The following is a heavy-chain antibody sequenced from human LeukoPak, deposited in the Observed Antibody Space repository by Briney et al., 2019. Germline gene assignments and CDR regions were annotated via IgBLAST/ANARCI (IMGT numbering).Heavy chain of an antibody. CDR3: ATVHNSRTYWFDP. V-gene: IGHV4-59*01. J-gene: IGHJ5*02. CDR2: IYYSGST. CDR1: GDSISNYY. Sequence: SETLSLTCIVSGDSISNYYWSWIRQPPGKGLEWIGYIYYSGSTNYNPSPKSRVTISVDTSKNQLSLKLSFVTAADTAVYYCATVHNSRTYWFDPWGQGTLVTVSS. D-gene: IGHD6-13*01.